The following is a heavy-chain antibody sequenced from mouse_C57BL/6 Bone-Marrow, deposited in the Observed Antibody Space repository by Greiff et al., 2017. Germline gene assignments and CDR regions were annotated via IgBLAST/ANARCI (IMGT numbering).Heavy chain of an antibody. CDR1: GYAFSSSW. J-gene: IGHJ1*03. CDR2: IYPGDGAT. D-gene: IGHD6-1*01. Sequence: QVQLQQSGPELVKPGASVKISCKASGYAFSSSWMNWVKQRPGKGLEWIGRIYPGDGATNYNGKFKGKATLTADKSSSTAYMQLSSLTSEDSAVYFCARCSNYWYFDVWGTGTTVTVSS. CDR3: ARCSNYWYFDV. V-gene: IGHV1-82*01.